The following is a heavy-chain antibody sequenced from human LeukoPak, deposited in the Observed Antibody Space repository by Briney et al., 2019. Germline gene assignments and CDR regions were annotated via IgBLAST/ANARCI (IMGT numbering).Heavy chain of an antibody. D-gene: IGHD4-23*01. Sequence: PGGSLRLSCAASGFTFSSYSMNWVRQAPGKGLEWVSVIYSGGSTYYADSVKGRFTISRDNSNNTLYLQMNSLRAEDTAVYYCARLVGTPFDYWGQGTLVTVSS. J-gene: IGHJ4*02. CDR3: ARLVGTPFDY. CDR2: IYSGGST. V-gene: IGHV3-53*01. CDR1: GFTFSSYS.